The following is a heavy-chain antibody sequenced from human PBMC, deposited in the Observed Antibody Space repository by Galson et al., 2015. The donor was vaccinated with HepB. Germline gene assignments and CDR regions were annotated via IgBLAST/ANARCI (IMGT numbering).Heavy chain of an antibody. Sequence: SLRLSCAASGFTFSDYYMSWIRQAPGKGLEWVSYISSSSSYTNYADSVKGRFTISRDNAKNSLYLQMNSLRAEDTAVYYCARVQIVGATDFIDAFDIWGQGTMVTVSS. CDR2: ISSSSSYT. CDR3: ARVQIVGATDFIDAFDI. V-gene: IGHV3-11*06. CDR1: GFTFSDYY. J-gene: IGHJ3*02. D-gene: IGHD1-26*01.